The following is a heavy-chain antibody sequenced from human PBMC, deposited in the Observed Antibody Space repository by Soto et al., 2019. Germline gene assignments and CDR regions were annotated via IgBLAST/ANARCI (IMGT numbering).Heavy chain of an antibody. CDR3: ARPYTIGWDDAFDI. Sequence: QVQLVESGGGVVQPGRSLRLSCAASGFTFSSYAMHWVRQAPGKGLEWVAVTSYDGSNKYYADSVKGRFTLSRDNSKNTLYLQMNSLRAEDTAVYFCARPYTIGWDDAFDIWGQGTMVTVSS. CDR1: GFTFSSYA. CDR2: TSYDGSNK. J-gene: IGHJ3*02. D-gene: IGHD6-19*01. V-gene: IGHV3-30-3*01.